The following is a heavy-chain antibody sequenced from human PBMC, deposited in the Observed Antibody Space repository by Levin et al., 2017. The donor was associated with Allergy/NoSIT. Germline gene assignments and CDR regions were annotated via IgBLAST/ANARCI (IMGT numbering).Heavy chain of an antibody. CDR3: AKDDSGSSSRSYGMDV. V-gene: IGHV3-30*18. CDR1: G. Sequence: PGGSLRLSCAASGIHWVRQAPGTGLEWVTLISYDGSNKYYGDSVKGRFTISRDNAKNSLYLQMNSLRAEDTALYYCAKDDSGSSSRSYGMDVWGQGTTVTVSS. D-gene: IGHD6-6*01. CDR2: ISYDGSNK. J-gene: IGHJ6*02.